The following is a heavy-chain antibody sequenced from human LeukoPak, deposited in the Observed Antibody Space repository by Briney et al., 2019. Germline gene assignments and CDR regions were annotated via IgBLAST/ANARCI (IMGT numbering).Heavy chain of an antibody. CDR2: IWYDGSNQ. Sequence: GGSLRLFCAASGFTFSNYGMHWVRQAPGKGLEGVAVIWYDGSNQYYADSVKGRFTISRDNSKNTLYLQMNSLRAEDTAVYYCARDYYGSETHIDYWGQGTLVTVSS. D-gene: IGHD3-10*01. V-gene: IGHV3-33*01. J-gene: IGHJ4*02. CDR1: GFTFSNYG. CDR3: ARDYYGSETHIDY.